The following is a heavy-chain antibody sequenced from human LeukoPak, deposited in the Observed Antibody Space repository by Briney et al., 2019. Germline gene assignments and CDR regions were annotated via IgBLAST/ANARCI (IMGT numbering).Heavy chain of an antibody. CDR1: GGTFSSYA. J-gene: IGHJ6*02. CDR3: ATTQVYYYGMDV. Sequence: SVRVSCKASGGTFSSYAISWVRQAPGQGLEWMGRIIPILGIANYAQKFQGRVTITADKSTSTAYMELSSLRSEDTAVYYCATTQVYYYGMDVWGQGTTVTVSS. CDR2: IIPILGIA. V-gene: IGHV1-69*04.